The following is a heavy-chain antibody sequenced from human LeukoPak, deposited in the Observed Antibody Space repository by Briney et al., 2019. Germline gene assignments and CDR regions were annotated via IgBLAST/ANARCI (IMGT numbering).Heavy chain of an antibody. D-gene: IGHD3-10*01. CDR1: GYTFTGYY. Sequence: ASVKVSCKASGYTFTGYYMHWVRQAPGQGLEWMGWINPNSGGTNYAQKFQGRVTMTRDTSISTAYMELSRLRSDDTAVYYCAGIGDGSGSYAFDIWGQGTMVTVSS. CDR3: AGIGDGSGSYAFDI. J-gene: IGHJ3*02. V-gene: IGHV1-2*02. CDR2: INPNSGGT.